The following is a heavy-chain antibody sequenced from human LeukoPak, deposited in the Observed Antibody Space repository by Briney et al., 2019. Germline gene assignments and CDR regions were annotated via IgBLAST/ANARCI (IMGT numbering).Heavy chain of an antibody. V-gene: IGHV4-61*02. J-gene: IGHJ5*02. CDR3: ASRSHYYGSGMGFDP. D-gene: IGHD3-10*01. Sequence: SQTLSLTCTVSGGSISSGSYYWSWIRQPAGKGLEWIGRIYTSGSTNYNPSLKSRVTISIDTSKNQFSLKLSSVTAADAAVYYCASRSHYYGSGMGFDPWGRGTLVTVSS. CDR1: GGSISSGSYY. CDR2: IYTSGST.